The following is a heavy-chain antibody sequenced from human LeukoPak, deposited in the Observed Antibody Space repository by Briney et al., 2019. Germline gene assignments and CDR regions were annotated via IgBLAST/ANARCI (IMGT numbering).Heavy chain of an antibody. Sequence: GGSLRLSCAASGFSFSSYWMSWVRQAPGKGLEWVANIKQDGSEKYYVDSVKGRFTISRDNAKNSLYLQMNSLRAEDTAVYYCAREITMMHYYYMDVWGKGTTVTVSS. J-gene: IGHJ6*03. CDR2: IKQDGSEK. CDR3: AREITMMHYYYMDV. CDR1: GFSFSSYW. V-gene: IGHV3-7*01. D-gene: IGHD3-22*01.